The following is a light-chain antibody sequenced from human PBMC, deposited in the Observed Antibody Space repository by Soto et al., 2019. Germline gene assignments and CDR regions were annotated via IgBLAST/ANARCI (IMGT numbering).Light chain of an antibody. V-gene: IGLV3-21*02. J-gene: IGLJ1*01. CDR2: DDD. CDR1: NIGRKS. Sequence: SYELTQPPSVSVAPGQTARITCEGNNIGRKSVHWYQQKPGQAPVLVVYDDDDRPSGIPERFSGSNSGNAATLTISRVEAGDEADYYCQVWDSSSDHYVFGSGNKVTVL. CDR3: QVWDSSSDHYV.